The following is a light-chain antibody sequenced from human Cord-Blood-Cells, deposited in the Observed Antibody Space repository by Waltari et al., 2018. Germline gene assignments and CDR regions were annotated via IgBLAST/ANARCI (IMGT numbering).Light chain of an antibody. CDR3: QAWDSSTHVL. CDR1: KLGDKY. CDR2: QDS. Sequence: YELTQPPSVSVSPGQTASITYTGDKLGDKYACWYQQKPGQSPVLVIYQDSKRPSGIPERFSGSNSGNTATLTISGTQAMDEAVYYCQAWDSSTHVLFGVGTKLTVL. V-gene: IGLV3-1*01. J-gene: IGLJ2*01.